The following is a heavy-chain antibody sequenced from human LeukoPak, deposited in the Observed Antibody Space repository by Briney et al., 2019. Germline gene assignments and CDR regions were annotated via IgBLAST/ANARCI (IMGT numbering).Heavy chain of an antibody. CDR3: ARDGYYDSSGRVFDY. Sequence: GGSLRLSCAASGFTFSSYSMNWVRQAPGKGLEWVSSISGSSSYIYYADSVKGRFTISRDNAKNSLYLQMNSLRAEDTAVYYCARDGYYDSSGRVFDYWGQGTLVTVSS. V-gene: IGHV3-21*01. J-gene: IGHJ4*02. D-gene: IGHD3-22*01. CDR2: ISGSSSYI. CDR1: GFTFSSYS.